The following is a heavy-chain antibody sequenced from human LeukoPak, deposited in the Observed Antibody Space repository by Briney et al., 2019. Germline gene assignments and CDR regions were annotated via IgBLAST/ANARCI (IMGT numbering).Heavy chain of an antibody. J-gene: IGHJ6*03. CDR2: ISYDGSNK. V-gene: IGHV3-30*03. CDR3: ARVHSSSWYPPYYYMDV. Sequence: GRSLRLSCAGSGFTFSSYGMHWVRQAPGKRLEWVAVISYDGSNKYYADSVKGRFTISRDNSKNTLYLQMNSLRSDDTAVYYCARVHSSSWYPPYYYMDVWGKGTTVTVSS. D-gene: IGHD6-13*01. CDR1: GFTFSSYG.